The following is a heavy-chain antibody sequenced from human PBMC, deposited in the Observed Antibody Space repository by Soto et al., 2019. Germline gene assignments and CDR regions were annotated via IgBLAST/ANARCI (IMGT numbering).Heavy chain of an antibody. V-gene: IGHV3-23*01. Sequence: EVQVLESGGGLVQPGGSLRLSCAASGFTFSSCAMSWVRQAPGKGLEWVSAISGSGGSTFYADPVKGRFTISRDNSKTTMYLQMNSLGAEDTAVYYCAKGRGYCSSTSCYVASDYWCQGTLVTVSS. D-gene: IGHD2-2*01. J-gene: IGHJ4*02. CDR3: AKGRGYCSSTSCYVASDY. CDR1: GFTFSSCA. CDR2: ISGSGGST.